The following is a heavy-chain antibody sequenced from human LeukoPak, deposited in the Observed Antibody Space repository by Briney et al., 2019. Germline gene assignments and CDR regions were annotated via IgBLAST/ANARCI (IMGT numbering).Heavy chain of an antibody. CDR3: ARGGYYGSGNDFRFDP. J-gene: IGHJ5*02. CDR2: IHYTGCT. Sequence: SETLSLTCTVSGGSISSYYWSWIRQSPGKGLECIGYIHYTGCTNYNPSLKSRVTISVETSKNQFSLKLKSVTAADTAVYHCARGGYYGSGNDFRFDPWGQGTLVTVSS. D-gene: IGHD3-10*01. CDR1: GGSISSYY. V-gene: IGHV4-59*01.